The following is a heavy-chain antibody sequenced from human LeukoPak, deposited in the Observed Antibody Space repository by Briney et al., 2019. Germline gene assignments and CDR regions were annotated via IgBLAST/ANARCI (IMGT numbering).Heavy chain of an antibody. CDR3: ARGPKWPYYYDSSGLDY. J-gene: IGHJ4*02. D-gene: IGHD3-22*01. V-gene: IGHV4-34*01. CDR1: GGSFSGYY. Sequence: SETLSLTCAVYGGSFSGYYWSWIRQPPGKGLEWIGEINHSGSTNYNPSLKSRVTISVDTSKNQFSLKLSSVTAADTAVYYCARGPKWPYYYDSSGLDYWGQGTLVTVSS. CDR2: INHSGST.